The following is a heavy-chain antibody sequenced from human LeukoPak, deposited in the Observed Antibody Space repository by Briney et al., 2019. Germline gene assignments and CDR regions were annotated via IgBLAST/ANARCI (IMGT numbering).Heavy chain of an antibody. V-gene: IGHV3-30-3*01. CDR3: ARDPVGGNSYFDY. J-gene: IGHJ4*02. Sequence: GGSLRLSCAASGFTFSSYAMHWVRQAPGKGLEWVAVISYDGSNKYYADSVKGRFTISRDNSKNTLYLQMNSPRAEDTAVYYCARDPVGGNSYFDYWGQGTLVTVSS. CDR2: ISYDGSNK. CDR1: GFTFSSYA. D-gene: IGHD4-23*01.